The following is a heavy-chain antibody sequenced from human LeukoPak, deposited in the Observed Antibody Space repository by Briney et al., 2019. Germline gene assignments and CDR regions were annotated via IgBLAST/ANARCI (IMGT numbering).Heavy chain of an antibody. V-gene: IGHV4-34*01. D-gene: IGHD3-10*01. CDR2: INHSGST. J-gene: IGHJ6*04. CDR1: GGSFSGYY. CDR3: ARVGTMVRGVRYGMDV. Sequence: SEPLSLTCAVYGGSFSGYYWSWIRQPPGKGLEWIGEINHSGSTNYNPSLKSRVTISVDTSKNQFSLKLSSVTAADTAVYYCARVGTMVRGVRYGMDVWGKGTTVTVSS.